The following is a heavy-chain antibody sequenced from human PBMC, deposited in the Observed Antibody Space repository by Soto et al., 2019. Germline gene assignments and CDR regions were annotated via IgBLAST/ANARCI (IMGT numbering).Heavy chain of an antibody. CDR3: ARVRRSFAVAGTERHNYFDY. J-gene: IGHJ4*02. CDR2: TRNRVNRYTT. Sequence: EVQLVESGGGLVQPGGSLRLSCAASGFTFGDHYMDWVRQAPGEGLEWVARTRNRVNRYTTEYAASVKGRFTISRDDSQNSLFLQMNSLKTEDTAVYYCARVRRSFAVAGTERHNYFDYWGQGTRVTVSS. CDR1: GFTFGDHY. D-gene: IGHD6-19*01. V-gene: IGHV3-72*01.